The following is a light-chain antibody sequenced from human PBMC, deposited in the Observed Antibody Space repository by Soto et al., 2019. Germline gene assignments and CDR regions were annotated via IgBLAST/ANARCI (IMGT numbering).Light chain of an antibody. Sequence: AIQMTQSPCSLSASVGDRVTITCRASQGIRHDLGWYQQRPGIAPKLLIHDASILQSGVPSRFSGSGSGTDFTLSINSLQPEDFATYYCLQDYDYPLTFGGGTKVEIK. CDR1: QGIRHD. CDR3: LQDYDYPLT. CDR2: DAS. J-gene: IGKJ4*01. V-gene: IGKV1-6*01.